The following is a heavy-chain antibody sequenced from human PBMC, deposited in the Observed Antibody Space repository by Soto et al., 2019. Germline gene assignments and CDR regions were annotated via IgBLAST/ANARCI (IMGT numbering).Heavy chain of an antibody. CDR2: ISYDGSNK. Sequence: QVQLVESGGGVVQPGRSLRLSCAASGFTFSSYGMHWVRQAPGKGLEWVAVISYDGSNKYYADSVKGRFTISRDNSKNTLYLQMTSLRAEDWPVIYCAKHQSRARRLFHYWGQGTLVTVSS. CDR1: GFTFSSYG. V-gene: IGHV3-30*18. CDR3: AKHQSRARRLFHY. J-gene: IGHJ4*02.